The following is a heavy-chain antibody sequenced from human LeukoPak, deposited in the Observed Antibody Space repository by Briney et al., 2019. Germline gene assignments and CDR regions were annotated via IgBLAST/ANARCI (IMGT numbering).Heavy chain of an antibody. CDR2: VYNSGST. J-gene: IGHJ6*02. CDR3: ARLRSGMDV. CDR1: GGSINSYY. V-gene: IGHV4-59*01. Sequence: ETLSLTCTVSGGSINSYYWTWIRQPPGKGLEWIANVYNSGSTNYNPSLKGRVTISVDMFKNQFSLKLTSVTAADTAVYYCARLRSGMDVWGQGTTVTVSS.